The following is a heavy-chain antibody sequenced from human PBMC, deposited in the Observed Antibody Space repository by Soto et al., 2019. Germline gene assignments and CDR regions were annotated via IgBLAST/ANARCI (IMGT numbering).Heavy chain of an antibody. Sequence: SETLSLTCAVYGGAFNGYYWIFIRQPPFKWLEWIVEINHSGSTNYNPSLKSRVTISVDMSKNQFSLKLTSVTAADTAVYYCARGRKQLVLAYYDYYGMDVWGQGPTVTVSS. D-gene: IGHD6-13*01. V-gene: IGHV4-34*01. CDR1: GGAFNGYY. CDR2: INHSGST. CDR3: ARGRKQLVLAYYDYYGMDV. J-gene: IGHJ6*02.